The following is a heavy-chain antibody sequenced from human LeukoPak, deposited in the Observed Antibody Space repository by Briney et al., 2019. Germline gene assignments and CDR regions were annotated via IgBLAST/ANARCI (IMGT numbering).Heavy chain of an antibody. J-gene: IGHJ4*02. CDR2: ISGSGFRT. CDR3: AKYYYDSSGNRYCFDY. V-gene: IGHV3-23*01. Sequence: GGSLRLSCAASGFTFSTYAMSWVRQAPGKRLEWVSGISGSGFRTFHADSVKGRFTISRDNSNKTLFLQMNSLRAEDTAVYYCAKYYYDSSGNRYCFDYWGQGTLVTVSS. CDR1: GFTFSTYA. D-gene: IGHD3-22*01.